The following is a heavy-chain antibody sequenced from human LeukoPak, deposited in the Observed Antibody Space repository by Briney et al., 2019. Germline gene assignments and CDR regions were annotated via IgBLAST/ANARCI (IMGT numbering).Heavy chain of an antibody. CDR3: ARGYCSGGSCYLDY. J-gene: IGHJ4*02. Sequence: PSETLSLTCTVSGGSIGSYYWSWIRQPPGKGLEWIGYIYTSGSTNYNPSLKGRVTISVDTSKNQFSLKLSSVTAADTAVYYCARGYCSGGSCYLDYWGQGTLVTVSS. D-gene: IGHD2-15*01. CDR1: GGSIGSYY. CDR2: IYTSGST. V-gene: IGHV4-4*09.